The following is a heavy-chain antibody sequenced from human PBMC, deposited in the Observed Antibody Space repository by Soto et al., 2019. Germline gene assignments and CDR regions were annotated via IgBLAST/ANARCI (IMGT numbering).Heavy chain of an antibody. CDR3: ARQYSAGWSHYFDY. J-gene: IGHJ4*02. CDR1: GGSISSRNYY. Sequence: PSETLSLTCTVSGGSISSRNYYWGWIRQPPGKGLEWIGSIYYSGSTYYNPSLKSRVTISVDTSKSQISLKLDSVTAADTAVYYCARQYSAGWSHYFDYWGQGTLVTVSS. V-gene: IGHV4-39*01. D-gene: IGHD6-19*01. CDR2: IYYSGST.